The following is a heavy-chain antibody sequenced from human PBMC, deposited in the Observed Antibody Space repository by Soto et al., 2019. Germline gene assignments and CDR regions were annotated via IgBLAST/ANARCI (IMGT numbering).Heavy chain of an antibody. D-gene: IGHD3-10*01. Sequence: SETLSLTCTVSGGSISSTNYYWGWIRQPPGKGLEWIGYIFYSGTTFYNPSLKSRVTISVDTSKNQFSLRLSSVTAADTAVYYCARLGSSGTYYIAIDYWGQGALVTVSS. CDR2: IFYSGTT. V-gene: IGHV4-39*01. CDR1: GGSISSTNYY. CDR3: ARLGSSGTYYIAIDY. J-gene: IGHJ4*02.